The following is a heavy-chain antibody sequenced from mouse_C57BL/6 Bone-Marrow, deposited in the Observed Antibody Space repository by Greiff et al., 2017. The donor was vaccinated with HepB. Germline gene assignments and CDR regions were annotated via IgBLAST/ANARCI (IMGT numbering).Heavy chain of an antibody. CDR2: IYPGSGST. J-gene: IGHJ4*01. D-gene: IGHD2-5*01. V-gene: IGHV1-55*01. CDR3: ARAGAYYSNYEDAMDY. Sequence: QVQLQQPGAELVKPGASVKMSCTASGYTFTSYWITWVKQRPGQGLEWIGDIYPGSGSTNYNEKFKSKATLTVDTSSSTAYMQRSSLTSEDSAVYYCARAGAYYSNYEDAMDYWGKGTSVTVSS. CDR1: GYTFTSYW.